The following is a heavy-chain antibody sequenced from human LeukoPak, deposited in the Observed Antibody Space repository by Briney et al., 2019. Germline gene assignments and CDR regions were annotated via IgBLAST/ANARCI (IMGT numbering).Heavy chain of an antibody. J-gene: IGHJ4*02. CDR1: GFTFSSYG. D-gene: IGHD3-16*01. Sequence: GGSLRLSCAASGFTFSSYGMSWVRQAPGKGLEWVSAISGTTGSTYYADSVKGRFTISRDISKNTLYLQMQSLRAEDTSVYYCVRDQGGAVSYWGQGTLVTVSS. CDR2: ISGTTGST. V-gene: IGHV3-23*01. CDR3: VRDQGGAVSY.